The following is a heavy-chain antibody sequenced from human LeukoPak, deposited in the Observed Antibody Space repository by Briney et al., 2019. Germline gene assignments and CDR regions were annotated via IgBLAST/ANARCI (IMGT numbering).Heavy chain of an antibody. V-gene: IGHV1-8*03. CDR3: ARGLGYCSSTSCQDAFDI. Sequence: PSVKVSCKASGYTFTSYDINWVRQATGPGLEWMGWMNPNSGNTGYAQKFQGRVTITRNTSISTAYMELSSLRSEDTAVYYCARGLGYCSSTSCQDAFDIWGQGAMVTVSS. J-gene: IGHJ3*02. CDR1: GYTFTSYD. D-gene: IGHD2-2*01. CDR2: MNPNSGNT.